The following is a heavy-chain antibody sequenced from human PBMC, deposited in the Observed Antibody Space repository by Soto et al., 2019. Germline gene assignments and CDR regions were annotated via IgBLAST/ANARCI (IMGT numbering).Heavy chain of an antibody. CDR1: GFTFSSYS. Sequence: PGGSLRLSCAASGFTFSSYSMNWVRQAPGKGLEWVSSISSSSSYIYYADSVKGRFTISRDNAKNSLYLQMNSLRAEDTAVYYCAIGAVLRYFDWYVLLAYWGQGTLVTVSS. D-gene: IGHD3-9*01. J-gene: IGHJ4*02. CDR2: ISSSSSYI. CDR3: AIGAVLRYFDWYVLLAY. V-gene: IGHV3-21*01.